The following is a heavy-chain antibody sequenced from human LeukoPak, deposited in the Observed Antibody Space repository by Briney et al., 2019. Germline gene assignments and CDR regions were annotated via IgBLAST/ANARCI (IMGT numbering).Heavy chain of an antibody. CDR2: IIPIFCTA. Sequence: ASVTVSCKASGGTFSSYAISWVQQAPGQGLEWMGGIIPIFCTANYAQKFQGRVTITTDESTSTAYMELSSLRSEDTAVYYCASGGYYDSSGTWGQGTLVTVSS. CDR1: GGTFSSYA. CDR3: ASGGYYDSSGT. V-gene: IGHV1-69*05. D-gene: IGHD3-22*01. J-gene: IGHJ5*02.